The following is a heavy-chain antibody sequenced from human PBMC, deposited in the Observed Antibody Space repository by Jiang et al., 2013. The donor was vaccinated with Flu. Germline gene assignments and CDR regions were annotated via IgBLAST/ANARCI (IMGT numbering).Heavy chain of an antibody. V-gene: IGHV5-51*01. CDR2: IYPGDSDT. CDR3: ARPPDTAMVTDGYYFDY. J-gene: IGHJ4*02. CDR1: GYSFTSYW. Sequence: GAEVKKPGESLKISCKGSGYSFTSYWIGWVRQMPGKGLEWMGIIYPGDSDTRYSPSFQGQVTISADKSISTAYLQWSSLKASDTAMYYCARPPDTAMVTDGYYFDYWGQGTLVTVSS. D-gene: IGHD5-18*01.